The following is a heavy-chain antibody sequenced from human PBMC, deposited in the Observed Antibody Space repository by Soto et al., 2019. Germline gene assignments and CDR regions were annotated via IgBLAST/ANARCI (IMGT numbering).Heavy chain of an antibody. Sequence: EVQLLESGGGLVQPGGSLRLSCAASGFTFSSYALNWVRQAPGKGLEWVSVISGSGGSTYYADSVKGRFTISRDNSKNTLYLQMNSLRAEDTAVYYCAKRTVGWYFDLWGRGTLVTVSS. CDR1: GFTFSSYA. CDR3: AKRTVGWYFDL. D-gene: IGHD4-17*01. V-gene: IGHV3-23*01. J-gene: IGHJ2*01. CDR2: ISGSGGST.